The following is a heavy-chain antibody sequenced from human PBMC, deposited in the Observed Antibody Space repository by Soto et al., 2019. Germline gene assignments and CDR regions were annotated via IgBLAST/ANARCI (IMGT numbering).Heavy chain of an antibody. Sequence: PSETLSLTCAVYGGSFSGYYWSWIRQPPGKGLEWIGEINHSGSTNYNPSLKSRVTISVDTSKNQFSLKLSSVTAADTAVYYCARRGYCSSTSCYLADYWGQGTLVTVSS. D-gene: IGHD2-2*01. J-gene: IGHJ4*02. CDR2: INHSGST. CDR3: ARRGYCSSTSCYLADY. CDR1: GGSFSGYY. V-gene: IGHV4-34*01.